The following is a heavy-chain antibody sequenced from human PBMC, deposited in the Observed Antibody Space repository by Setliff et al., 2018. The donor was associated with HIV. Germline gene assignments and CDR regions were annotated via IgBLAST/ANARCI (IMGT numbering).Heavy chain of an antibody. Sequence: SETLSLTCTVSGGSISSSSYYWGWIRQPPGKGLEWIGSIYYSGSTYYNPSLKSRVTISVDASKNQFSLKLSSVTAADTAVYYCARLRREGQWLVRGWFDPWGQGTLVTVSS. CDR2: IYYSGST. CDR1: GGSISSSSYY. D-gene: IGHD6-19*01. J-gene: IGHJ5*02. V-gene: IGHV4-39*01. CDR3: ARLRREGQWLVRGWFDP.